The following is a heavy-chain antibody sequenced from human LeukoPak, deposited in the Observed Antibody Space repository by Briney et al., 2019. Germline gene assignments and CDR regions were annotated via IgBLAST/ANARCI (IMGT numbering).Heavy chain of an antibody. CDR2: IYTSGST. CDR1: GGSISSGSYY. V-gene: IGHV4-61*02. J-gene: IGHJ3*02. Sequence: SETLSLTCTVSGGSISSGSYYWSWIRQPAGKGLEWIGRIYTSGSTNYNPSLKSRVTISVDTSKNQFSLKLSSVTAADTAMYYCARGFDSSSGWYPAFDIWGHGTMGTVPS. D-gene: IGHD6-19*01. CDR3: ARGFDSSSGWYPAFDI.